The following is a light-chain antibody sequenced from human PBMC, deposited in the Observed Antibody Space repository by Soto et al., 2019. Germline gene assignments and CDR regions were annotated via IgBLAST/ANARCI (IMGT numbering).Light chain of an antibody. V-gene: IGKV3-15*01. J-gene: IGKJ1*01. Sequence: EIVMTQSPGTLSVSPGERATLTCRANQNIRSNLAWHQQKPGQAPKLLIYGASTRATGVPARFSGSGSGTEFTLTISSLQSEHFAVYYCQQYNNWPPWTFGQGTKVEIK. CDR1: QNIRSN. CDR2: GAS. CDR3: QQYNNWPPWT.